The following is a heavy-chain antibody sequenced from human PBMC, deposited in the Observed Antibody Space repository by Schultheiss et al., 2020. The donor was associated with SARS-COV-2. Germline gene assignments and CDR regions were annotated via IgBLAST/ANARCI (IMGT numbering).Heavy chain of an antibody. V-gene: IGHV1-8*03. D-gene: IGHD4-17*01. Sequence: ASVKVSCKASGYTFTSYDINWVRQATGQGLEWMGWMNPNSGNTGYAQKFQGRVTITRNTSISTAYMELSSLRSEDTAIYYCAKVLRATVDIDVWGQGTTVTVSS. CDR1: GYTFTSYD. CDR2: MNPNSGNT. J-gene: IGHJ6*02. CDR3: AKVLRATVDIDV.